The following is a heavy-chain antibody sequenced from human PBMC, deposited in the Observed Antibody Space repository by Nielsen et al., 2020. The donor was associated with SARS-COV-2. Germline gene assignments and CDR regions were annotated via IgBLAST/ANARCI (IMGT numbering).Heavy chain of an antibody. CDR2: ISAGGGIT. V-gene: IGHV3-23*01. CDR3: AKDPDLWIRQVLEGDWIDS. Sequence: WIRQPPGKGLEWVSGISAGGGITYYSDSVKGRFTISRDDSKNTVYLQMNGLRSEDTAVYYCAKDPDLWIRQVLEGDWIDSWGQGTLVTVSS. D-gene: IGHD3-3*01. J-gene: IGHJ5*01.